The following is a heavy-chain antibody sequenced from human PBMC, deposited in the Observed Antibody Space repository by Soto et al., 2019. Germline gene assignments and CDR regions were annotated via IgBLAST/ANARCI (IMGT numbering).Heavy chain of an antibody. CDR3: ARDYYYDSSGYPDY. CDR2: IWYDGSNK. D-gene: IGHD3-22*01. J-gene: IGHJ4*02. V-gene: IGHV3-33*01. Sequence: QVQLVESGGGVVQPGRSLRLSCAASGFTFSSYGMHWVRQAPGKGLEWVAVIWYDGSNKYYADSVKGRFTISRDNSKNTLYLQMNSLRAEDTAVYYCARDYYYDSSGYPDYWGQGTLDTVSS. CDR1: GFTFSSYG.